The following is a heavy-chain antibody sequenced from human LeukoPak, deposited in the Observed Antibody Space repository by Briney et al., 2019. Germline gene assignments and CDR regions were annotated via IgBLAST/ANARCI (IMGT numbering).Heavy chain of an antibody. CDR3: AAALSKIRDSGSYYGFWDY. Sequence: SETLSLTCTVSGGSISSSSYYWGWIRQPPGKGLEWIGSIYYSGSTNYNPSLKSRVTISVDTSKNQFSLKLSSVTAADTAVYYCAAALSKIRDSGSYYGFWDYWGQGTLVTVSS. J-gene: IGHJ4*02. CDR2: IYYSGST. V-gene: IGHV4-39*07. CDR1: GGSISSSSYY. D-gene: IGHD3-10*01.